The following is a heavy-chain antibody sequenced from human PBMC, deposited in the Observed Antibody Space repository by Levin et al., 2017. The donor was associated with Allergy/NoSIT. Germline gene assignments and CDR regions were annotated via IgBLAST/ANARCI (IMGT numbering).Heavy chain of an antibody. J-gene: IGHJ3*02. V-gene: IGHV3-48*04. CDR3: ASALPQRAFDI. CDR2: LSSSSSTL. CDR1: GFTFSSYS. Sequence: GSLRLSCAASGFTFSSYSMNWVRQAPGKGLEWGSYLSSSSSTLYYADSVKGRFTISRDNAKNSLYLQMNSLRVEDTAVYYCASALPQRAFDIWGQGTMVTVSS.